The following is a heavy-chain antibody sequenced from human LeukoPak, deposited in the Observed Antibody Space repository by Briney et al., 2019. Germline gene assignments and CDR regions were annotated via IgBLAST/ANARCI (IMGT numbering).Heavy chain of an antibody. CDR1: GFTFSSYS. J-gene: IGHJ4*02. CDR3: AKDDYYDTSGYRD. V-gene: IGHV3-21*01. CDR2: ISSSSSYI. Sequence: GGSLRLSCAASGFTFSSYSMNWVRQAPGKGLEWVSSISSSSSYIYYADSVKGRFTISRDNAKNSLLLQMNSLRAEDTALYYCAKDDYYDTSGYRDWGQGTLVTVSS. D-gene: IGHD3-22*01.